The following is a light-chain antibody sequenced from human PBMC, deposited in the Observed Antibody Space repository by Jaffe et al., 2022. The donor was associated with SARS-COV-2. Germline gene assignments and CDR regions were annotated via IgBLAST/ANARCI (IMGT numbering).Light chain of an antibody. J-gene: IGKJ1*01. CDR3: QQSYSSPPT. CDR2: AAS. CDR1: QTIDNY. V-gene: IGKV1-39*01. Sequence: DIHMTQSPSSLSASVGDTITLACRSSQTIDNYLNWYRQRPGRAPEFLMHAASASDLQSGVPSRLSVSGFGTFFTLTITSLQPEDFATYFCQQSYSSPPTFGQGTKVEIK.